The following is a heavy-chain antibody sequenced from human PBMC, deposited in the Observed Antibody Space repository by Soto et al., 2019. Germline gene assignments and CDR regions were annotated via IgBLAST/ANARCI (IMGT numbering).Heavy chain of an antibody. V-gene: IGHV4-59*08. CDR1: GGSISSYY. J-gene: IGHJ4*02. CDR2: IYYSGST. D-gene: IGHD1-26*01. Sequence: SETLSLTCTVSGGSISSYYWSWIRQPPGKGLEWIGYIYYSGSTYYNPSLKSRVTISVDTSKNQFSLKLSSVTAADTAVYYCARLRGSGSYPTPRLDYWGQGTLVTVSS. CDR3: ARLRGSGSYPTPRLDY.